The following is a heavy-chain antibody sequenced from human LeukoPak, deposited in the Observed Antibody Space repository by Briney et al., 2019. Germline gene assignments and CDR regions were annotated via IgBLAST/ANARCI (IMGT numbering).Heavy chain of an antibody. D-gene: IGHD3-22*01. V-gene: IGHV4-4*02. CDR2: IYHSGST. CDR1: GGSISSSNW. J-gene: IGHJ5*02. CDR3: ASIYYYDSAPIDP. Sequence: SGTLSLTCAVSGGSISSSNWWSWVRQPPGKGLEWIGEIYHSGSTNYNPSLKSRVTISVDKSKNQFSLKLSSVTAADTAVYYCASIYYYDSAPIDPWGQGTLVTVSS.